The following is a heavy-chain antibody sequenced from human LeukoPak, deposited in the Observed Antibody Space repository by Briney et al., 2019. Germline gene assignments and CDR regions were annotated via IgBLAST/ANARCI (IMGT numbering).Heavy chain of an antibody. CDR2: INTNTGNP. D-gene: IGHD2-15*01. J-gene: IGHJ1*01. Sequence: GASVKVSSTASGYTFTIYAMNWVRQAPGQGLEWMGWINTNTGNPTYAQGFTGRFVFSLDTSVSTAYLQISSLKGEDTAVYYCARVEIYCSGGSCYEYFQHWGQGTLVTVSS. CDR3: ARVEIYCSGGSCYEYFQH. CDR1: GYTFTIYA. V-gene: IGHV7-4-1*02.